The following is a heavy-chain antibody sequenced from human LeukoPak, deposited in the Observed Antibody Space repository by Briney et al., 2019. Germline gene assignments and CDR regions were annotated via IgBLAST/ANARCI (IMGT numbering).Heavy chain of an antibody. J-gene: IGHJ4*02. CDR2: ISYDGSNK. D-gene: IGHD2-15*01. CDR3: ARVDGSPDY. V-gene: IGHV3-30*03. CDR1: GFIVSHNY. Sequence: GGSLRLSCAASGFIVSHNYMTWVRQAPGKGLEWVAVISYDGSNKYYADSVKGRFTISRDNSKNSLYLQMNSLRAEDTAVYYCARVDGSPDYWGQGTLVTVSS.